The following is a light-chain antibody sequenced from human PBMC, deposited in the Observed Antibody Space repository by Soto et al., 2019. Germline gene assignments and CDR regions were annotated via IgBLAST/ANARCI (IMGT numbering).Light chain of an antibody. V-gene: IGKV3D-15*01. CDR2: GAS. CDR1: QNVGSN. Sequence: EIVMTQSPATLSVSRGERATLSCRASQNVGSNLAWYQQKPGRAPRLLIYGASTRATGIPARFSGSGSVTEFTLTISSLQSEDFAVYYCQQYNNWPITFGQGTRLEIK. CDR3: QQYNNWPIT. J-gene: IGKJ5*01.